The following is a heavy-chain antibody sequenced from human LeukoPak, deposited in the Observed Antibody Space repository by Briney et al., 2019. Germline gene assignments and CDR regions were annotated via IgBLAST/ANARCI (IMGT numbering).Heavy chain of an antibody. CDR3: ARSYGGDPYDY. Sequence: ASVKVSCKASGYTFTSYYMHWVRQAPGQGLEWMGIINPSGGSTSYAQKFQGRVTVTRDMSTSTVYMELSSLRSEDTAVYYCARSYGGDPYDYWGQGTLVTVSS. CDR2: INPSGGST. V-gene: IGHV1-46*01. D-gene: IGHD4-17*01. CDR1: GYTFTSYY. J-gene: IGHJ4*02.